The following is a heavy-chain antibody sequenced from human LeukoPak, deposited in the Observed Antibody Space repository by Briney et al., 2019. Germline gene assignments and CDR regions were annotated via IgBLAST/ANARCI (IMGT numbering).Heavy chain of an antibody. CDR2: MNPNSGNT. Sequence: GASVKVSCKASGYTFTSYDINWVRQATGQGLEWMGWMNPNSGNTGYAQKFQGRVTMTRDTSISTAYMELSRLRSDDTAVYYCASFAVAGYYFDYWGQGTLVTVSS. D-gene: IGHD6-19*01. V-gene: IGHV1-8*01. CDR1: GYTFTSYD. CDR3: ASFAVAGYYFDY. J-gene: IGHJ4*02.